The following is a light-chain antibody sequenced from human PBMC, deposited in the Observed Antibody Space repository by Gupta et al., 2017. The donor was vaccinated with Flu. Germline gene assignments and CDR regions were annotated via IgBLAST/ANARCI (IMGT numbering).Light chain of an antibody. CDR2: DDS. V-gene: IGLV3-21*02. CDR1: NIASKA. CDR3: QVWDSSSDRGV. J-gene: IGLJ3*02. Sequence: SFVLTQPPSVSVAPGQTARIACGGNNIASKAVHWYQQKPGQAPVLVVNDDSDRPSGIPERFSGSNYGNTATLSISRVEAGDEADYYCQVWDSSSDRGVFGGGTKLTVL.